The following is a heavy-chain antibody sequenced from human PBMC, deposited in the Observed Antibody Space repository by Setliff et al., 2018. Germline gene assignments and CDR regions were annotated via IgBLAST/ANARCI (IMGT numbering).Heavy chain of an antibody. CDR1: GFTFNRYA. Sequence: PGGSLRLSCAASGFTFNRYAMTWVRQAPGKGLEWVSVITDSGIKTYYADSVKGRFTISRDNSKNTLYLQMHSLRAEDTAVYYCARDNGPRELLTAFDTWGQGTMVTVSS. V-gene: IGHV3-23*01. J-gene: IGHJ3*02. CDR2: ITDSGIKT. D-gene: IGHD1-26*01. CDR3: ARDNGPRELLTAFDT.